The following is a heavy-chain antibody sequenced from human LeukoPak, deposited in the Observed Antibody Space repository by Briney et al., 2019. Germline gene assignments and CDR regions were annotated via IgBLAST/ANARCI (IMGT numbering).Heavy chain of an antibody. Sequence: SVKVSCKTSGESFSSHGISWVPQAPGQGLEWMGGIIPVFHTAKYAQNFQDRLTITTDESTDTVYMELSSLRSEDTAVYYCARDYNFDSSPYDDGLDIWGQGTMVTVSS. CDR1: GESFSSHG. CDR3: ARDYNFDSSPYDDGLDI. V-gene: IGHV1-69*05. D-gene: IGHD3-22*01. J-gene: IGHJ3*02. CDR2: IIPVFHTA.